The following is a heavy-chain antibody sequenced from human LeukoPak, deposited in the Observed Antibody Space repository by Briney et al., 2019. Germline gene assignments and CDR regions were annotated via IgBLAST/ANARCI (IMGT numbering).Heavy chain of an antibody. CDR1: GFTVSNNY. J-gene: IGHJ4*02. CDR2: IYSGGST. CDR3: ARELAGHYYGSGSSFDY. D-gene: IGHD3-10*01. Sequence: PGGSLRLSCAASGFTVSNNYMTWVRQAPGKGLEWVSLIYSGGSTYYADSVKGRFTISRDNAKNSLYLQMNSLRAEDTAVYYCARELAGHYYGSGSSFDYWGQGTLVTVSS. V-gene: IGHV3-53*01.